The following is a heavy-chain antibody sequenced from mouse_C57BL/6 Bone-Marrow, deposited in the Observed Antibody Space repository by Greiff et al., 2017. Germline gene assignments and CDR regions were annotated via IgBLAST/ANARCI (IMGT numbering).Heavy chain of an antibody. CDR3: ERWKNWDRFAY. D-gene: IGHD4-1*01. J-gene: IGHJ3*01. CDR1: GYTFTSYG. Sequence: QVQLKESGAELARPGASVKLSCKASGYTFTSYGISWVKQRTGQGLEWIGEIYPRSGNTYYNEKFKGKATLTADKSSSTASMELRSLTSEDSAVYFGERWKNWDRFAYWGRGTLVTVSA. CDR2: IYPRSGNT. V-gene: IGHV1-81*01.